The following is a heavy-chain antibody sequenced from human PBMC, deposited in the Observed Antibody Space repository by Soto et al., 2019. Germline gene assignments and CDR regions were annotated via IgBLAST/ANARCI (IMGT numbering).Heavy chain of an antibody. D-gene: IGHD2-8*01. CDR1: GGSVSSGSYY. Sequence: SETLSLTCTVSGGSVSSGSYYWSWIRQPPGKGLEWIGYIYYSGSTNYNPSLKSRVTISVDTSKNQFSLKLNSMTPADTAMYYCVRDFNGLDPWGQGTLVTVSS. CDR3: VRDFNGLDP. J-gene: IGHJ5*02. V-gene: IGHV4-61*01. CDR2: IYYSGST.